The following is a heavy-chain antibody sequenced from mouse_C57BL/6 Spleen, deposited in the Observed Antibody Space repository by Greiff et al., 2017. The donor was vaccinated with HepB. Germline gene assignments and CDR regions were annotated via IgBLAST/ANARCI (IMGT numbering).Heavy chain of an antibody. CDR1: GYAFTNYL. CDR3: ARGNYDYDGAFAY. D-gene: IGHD2-4*01. Sequence: VQLQQSGAELVRPGTSVKVSCKASGYAFTNYLIEWVKQRPGQGLEWIGVINPGSGGTNYNEKFKGKATLTADKSSSTAYMQLSSLTSEDSAVYFCARGNYDYDGAFAYWGQGTLVTVSA. J-gene: IGHJ3*01. CDR2: INPGSGGT. V-gene: IGHV1-54*01.